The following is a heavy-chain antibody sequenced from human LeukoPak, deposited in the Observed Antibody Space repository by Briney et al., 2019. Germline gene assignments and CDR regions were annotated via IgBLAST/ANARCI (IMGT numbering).Heavy chain of an antibody. D-gene: IGHD3-22*01. V-gene: IGHV3-21*01. CDR3: ARSESGYFDY. CDR2: ISSSSSYI. J-gene: IGHJ4*02. CDR1: GFTFSSYS. Sequence: GGALTLSCPASGFTFSSYSMNWLRQAPARGLEGVSSISSSSSYIYYADSVKGRFTISRDNAKNSLYLQMNSLRAEDTAVYYCARSESGYFDYRGQGTLVTVSS.